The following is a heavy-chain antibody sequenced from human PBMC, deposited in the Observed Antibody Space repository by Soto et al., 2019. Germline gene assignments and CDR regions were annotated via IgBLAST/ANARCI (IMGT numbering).Heavy chain of an antibody. CDR3: AKGHPGSGWSIPEYYFEY. J-gene: IGHJ4*02. V-gene: IGHV3-66*01. D-gene: IGHD6-19*01. Sequence: GGSLRLSCAASGFTVSSNYMSWVRQAPGKGLEWVSVIYSGGSTYYADSVKGRFTISRDNSKNTLYLQMNSLRAEDTAVYYCAKGHPGSGWSIPEYYFEYWGQGTLVTVSS. CDR2: IYSGGST. CDR1: GFTVSSNY.